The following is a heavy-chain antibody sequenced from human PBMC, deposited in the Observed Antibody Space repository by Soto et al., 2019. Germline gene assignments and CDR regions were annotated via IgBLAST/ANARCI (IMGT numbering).Heavy chain of an antibody. CDR3: ARDPEFGPSYSTSNLFDY. D-gene: IGHD2-2*01. CDR2: ISYDGGNK. Sequence: QVQLVESGGGVVQPGRSLRLSCAASGFSFSTYAMHWVRQAPGKGLEWVALISYDGGNKYYADSVKGRFTISRDNSKNTLYLQMNSLRAEDTAIFYCARDPEFGPSYSTSNLFDYWGQGTLVTVSS. CDR1: GFSFSTYA. V-gene: IGHV3-30-3*01. J-gene: IGHJ4*02.